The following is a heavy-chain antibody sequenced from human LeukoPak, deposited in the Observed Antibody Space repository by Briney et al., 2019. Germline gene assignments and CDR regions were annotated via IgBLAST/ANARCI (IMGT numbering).Heavy chain of an antibody. CDR2: IIPIFGTA. Sequence: ASVKVSCKASGGTFSSYAISWVRQAPGQGLEWMGRIIPIFGTANYAQKFQGRVTTTTDESTSTAYMELSSLRSEDTAVYYCARDPDYYGSGKAFDYWGQGTLVTVSS. D-gene: IGHD3-10*01. V-gene: IGHV1-69*05. J-gene: IGHJ4*02. CDR1: GGTFSSYA. CDR3: ARDPDYYGSGKAFDY.